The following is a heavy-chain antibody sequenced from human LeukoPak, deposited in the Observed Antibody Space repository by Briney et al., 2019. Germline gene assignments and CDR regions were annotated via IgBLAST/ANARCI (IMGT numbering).Heavy chain of an antibody. J-gene: IGHJ4*02. Sequence: SQTLSLTCAISGDSVSSNSASWNWIRQSPSRGLEWLGRTYYRSKWRNDYAVSVKSRITISPDTSKNQFSLRLNSVTPEGTAVYYCARGTGDSCKDWGLGTLVTVSS. CDR3: ARGTGDSCKD. V-gene: IGHV6-1*01. D-gene: IGHD3-22*01. CDR1: GDSVSSNSAS. CDR2: TYYRSKWRN.